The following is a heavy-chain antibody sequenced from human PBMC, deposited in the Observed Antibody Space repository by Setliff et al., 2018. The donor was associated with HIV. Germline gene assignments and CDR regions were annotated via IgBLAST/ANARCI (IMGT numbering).Heavy chain of an antibody. CDR3: ARVGPFEFDSSGYAEF. V-gene: IGHV1-18*01. Sequence: ASVKVSCKASGYTFTSYALNWVRQAPGQGLEWMGWISTYSDETSSSQNLQGRLTMTTDTSTGTAYMELRSLRSDDTAVYFCARVGPFEFDSSGYAEFWGQGTPVTVSS. D-gene: IGHD3-22*01. J-gene: IGHJ4*02. CDR1: GYTFTSYA. CDR2: ISTYSDET.